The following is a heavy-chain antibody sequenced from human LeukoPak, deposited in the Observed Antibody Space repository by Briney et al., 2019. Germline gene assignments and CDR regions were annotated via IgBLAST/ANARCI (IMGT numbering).Heavy chain of an antibody. CDR2: ISKSGGST. D-gene: IGHD3-22*01. CDR1: GITFSTIG. J-gene: IGHJ4*02. V-gene: IGHV3-23*01. CDR3: ARVMTIDYYDSSGYYY. Sequence: GGSLRLSCAVSGITFSTIGVSWVRLAPGKGLEWLSIISKSGGSTFYADPVKGRFTISRDNAKNTLYLQMNSLRAEDTAVYYCARVMTIDYYDSSGYYYWGQGTLVTVSS.